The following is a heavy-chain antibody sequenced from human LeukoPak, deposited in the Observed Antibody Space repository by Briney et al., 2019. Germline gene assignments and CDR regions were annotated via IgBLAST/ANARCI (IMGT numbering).Heavy chain of an antibody. J-gene: IGHJ4*02. Sequence: PGGSLRLSCTASGFPFSTYAMSWVRQAPGKGLEWVSAISGSGGSTYYADSVKGRFTISRDNSKNTLYLQMNSLRAEDTAFYYCAKDLSPGVYWGQGTLVTVSS. D-gene: IGHD2-8*01. CDR2: ISGSGGST. CDR3: AKDLSPGVY. CDR1: GFPFSTYA. V-gene: IGHV3-23*01.